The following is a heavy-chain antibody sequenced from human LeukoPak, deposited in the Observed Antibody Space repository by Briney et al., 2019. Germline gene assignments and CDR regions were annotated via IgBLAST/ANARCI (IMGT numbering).Heavy chain of an antibody. CDR3: ARRPRYCSGGSCYLDY. J-gene: IGHJ4*02. V-gene: IGHV5-51*01. Sequence: GESLKISCKGSGYSFTSYWIGWVRQMPGKGLEWMGIIYPGDSDTRYSPSFQGQVTISADKSITTAYLQWSSLKASDTAMYYCARRPRYCSGGSCYLDYWGQGTLGTVSS. CDR2: IYPGDSDT. D-gene: IGHD2-15*01. CDR1: GYSFTSYW.